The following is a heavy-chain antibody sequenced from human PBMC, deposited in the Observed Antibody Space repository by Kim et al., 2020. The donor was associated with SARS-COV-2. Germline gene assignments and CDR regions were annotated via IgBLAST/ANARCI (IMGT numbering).Heavy chain of an antibody. CDR3: AKDGRGGWLGTHSFDY. Sequence: KFQGRVTITADKSTSTAYMELSSLRSEDTAVYYCAKDGRGGWLGTHSFDYWGQGTLVTVSS. J-gene: IGHJ4*02. V-gene: IGHV1-69*04. D-gene: IGHD6-19*01.